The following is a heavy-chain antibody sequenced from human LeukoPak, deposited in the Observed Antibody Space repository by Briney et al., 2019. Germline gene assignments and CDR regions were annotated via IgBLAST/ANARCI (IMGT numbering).Heavy chain of an antibody. D-gene: IGHD6-13*01. CDR2: IYPGDSDA. Sequence: GESLKISCKGSGYSFTIYWIAWVRQMPGKGLEWMAIIYPGDSDARYSPSFQGQVTISADKSISTAYLQWSSLKASDTAMYCCARRTAAGYYHFDYWGQGTLVTVSS. J-gene: IGHJ4*02. CDR1: GYSFTIYW. V-gene: IGHV5-51*01. CDR3: ARRTAAGYYHFDY.